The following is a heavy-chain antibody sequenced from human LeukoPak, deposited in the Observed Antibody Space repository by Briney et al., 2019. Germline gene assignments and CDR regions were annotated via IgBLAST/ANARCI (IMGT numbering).Heavy chain of an antibody. CDR3: AKGYLGYLGFVDGA. CDR1: GFTFSSYW. V-gene: IGHV3-74*01. CDR2: ISSDGNNT. D-gene: IGHD3/OR15-3a*01. Sequence: PGGSLRLSCAASGFTFSSYWMHWVRQAPGKGLEWVSRISSDGNNTYCADSVKGRFTISRDNSKNTLYLQMNSLRAEDTAVYYCAKGYLGYLGFVDGAWGQGTMVTVSS. J-gene: IGHJ5*02.